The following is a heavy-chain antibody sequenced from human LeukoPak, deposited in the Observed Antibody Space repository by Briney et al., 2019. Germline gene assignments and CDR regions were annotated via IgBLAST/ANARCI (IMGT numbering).Heavy chain of an antibody. V-gene: IGHV3-23*01. CDR2: ISGSGGST. D-gene: IGHD6-19*01. CDR3: AKDCRQNSGLRENDAFDI. CDR1: GFTFNSYA. J-gene: IGHJ3*02. Sequence: GGSLGLSCAASGFTFNSYAMSWVRQAPGKGLEWVSAISGSGGSTYYAASVNGRFTISRDNSKHTLHLQMNSLRAEDTAVYYCAKDCRQNSGLRENDAFDIWGEGTMVTVSS.